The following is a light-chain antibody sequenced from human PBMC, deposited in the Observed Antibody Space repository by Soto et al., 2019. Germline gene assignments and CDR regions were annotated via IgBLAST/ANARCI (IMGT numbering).Light chain of an antibody. J-gene: IGKJ1*01. CDR1: QSISNW. Sequence: PSTLSASVGDRVTISCRASQSISNWLAWYQQKPGKAPKLLIYDASNLQSGVPSRFSGSGSGTEFTLTISSLQSDDFATYYCQQYNTYSWTFGQGTKVDIK. V-gene: IGKV1-5*01. CDR2: DAS. CDR3: QQYNTYSWT.